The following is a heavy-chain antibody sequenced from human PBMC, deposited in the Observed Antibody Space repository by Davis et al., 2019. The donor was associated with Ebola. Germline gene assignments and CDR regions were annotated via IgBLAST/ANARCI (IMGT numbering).Heavy chain of an antibody. CDR2: ISSSSSTI. D-gene: IGHD1-26*01. CDR1: GFTFSSYN. CDR3: ASVGHGGSYPSFDY. Sequence: PGGSLRLSCAASGFTFSSYNMNWVRQAPGKGLEWVSYISSSSSTIYYADSVKGRFTISRDNAKNSLYLQMNSLRDEDTAVYYCASVGHGGSYPSFDYWGQGTLVTVSS. J-gene: IGHJ4*02. V-gene: IGHV3-48*02.